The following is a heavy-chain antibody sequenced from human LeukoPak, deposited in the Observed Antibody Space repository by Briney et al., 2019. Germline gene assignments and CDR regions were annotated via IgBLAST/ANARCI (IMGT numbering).Heavy chain of an antibody. V-gene: IGHV4-39*07. CDR1: GGSISSSSYY. Sequence: SETLSLTCTVSGGSISSSSYYWGWIRQPPGKGLGWIASIYYSGSTYYNPSLKSRVTISVDTSKNQFSLKLSSVTAADTAVYYCARVGTMVRATVRYYYYYMDVWGKGTTVTVSS. D-gene: IGHD3-10*01. J-gene: IGHJ6*03. CDR3: ARVGTMVRATVRYYYYYMDV. CDR2: IYYSGST.